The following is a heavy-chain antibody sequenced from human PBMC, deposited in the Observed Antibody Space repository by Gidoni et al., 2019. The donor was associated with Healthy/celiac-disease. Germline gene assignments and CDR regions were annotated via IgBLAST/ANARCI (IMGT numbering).Heavy chain of an antibody. V-gene: IGHV3-23*01. D-gene: IGHD4-17*01. J-gene: IGHJ3*02. CDR1: GFPLSSYA. CDR3: AKDLPGVTVTTQQRYDAFDI. CDR2: ICGCGGST. Sequence: EVQLLESGGGLVQPGGSLRLSCAASGFPLSSYAMSWVRQAPGKGLEWVSAICGCGGSTYYADSGKGRFTISRDNSKNTLYLQMNILRAEDTAVYYCAKDLPGVTVTTQQRYDAFDIWGQGTMVTVSS.